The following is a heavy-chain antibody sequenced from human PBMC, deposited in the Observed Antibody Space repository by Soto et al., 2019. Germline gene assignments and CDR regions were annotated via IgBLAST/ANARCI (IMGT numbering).Heavy chain of an antibody. D-gene: IGHD1-26*01. V-gene: IGHV4-39*01. Sequence: SETLSLTCTVSGGFISRSAYYWGWIRQPPGKGLEWIGSIFYSGRTYYNPSLKSPVTMSVDTSKNQFSLKMTSVTAADTALYYCARLIGNSWLDSWGQGTLVTVSS. CDR1: GGFISRSAYY. J-gene: IGHJ5*01. CDR3: ARLIGNSWLDS. CDR2: IFYSGRT.